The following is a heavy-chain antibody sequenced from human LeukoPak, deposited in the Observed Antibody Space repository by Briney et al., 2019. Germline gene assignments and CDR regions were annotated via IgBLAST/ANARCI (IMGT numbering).Heavy chain of an antibody. CDR3: ARRAVAGTPGGYNWFDP. Sequence: GGPLRLSCAASGFTFDDYGMSWVRQAPGKGLEWVSGINWNGGSTGYADSVKGRFTISRDNAKNSLYLQMNSLRAEDTALYYCARRAVAGTPGGYNWFDPWGQGTLVTVSS. CDR2: INWNGGST. D-gene: IGHD6-19*01. CDR1: GFTFDDYG. J-gene: IGHJ5*02. V-gene: IGHV3-20*04.